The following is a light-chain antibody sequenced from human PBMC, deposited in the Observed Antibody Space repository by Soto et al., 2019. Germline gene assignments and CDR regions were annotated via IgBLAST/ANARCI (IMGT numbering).Light chain of an antibody. CDR3: CSYAGSNTFYV. CDR2: DVY. Sequence: LAQPRSVSGSPGQSVTISCTGTSSNVGGYNYVSWYQHHPGKAPKLVIYDVYNRPSGVPDRFSGSKSDNTASLTISVLQAEDEADYYCCSYAGSNTFYVFGTGTKVTVL. J-gene: IGLJ1*01. V-gene: IGLV2-11*01. CDR1: SSNVGGYNY.